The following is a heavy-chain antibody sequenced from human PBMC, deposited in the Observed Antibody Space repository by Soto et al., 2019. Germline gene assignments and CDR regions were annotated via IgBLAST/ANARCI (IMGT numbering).Heavy chain of an antibody. J-gene: IGHJ3*02. Sequence: QVQLVQSGAEVKKPGSSVKVSCXAXXXXFSSYAISWVRQAPGQGLEWMGGIIPIFGTANYAQKFQGRVTITADESTSTAYMELSSLRSEDTAVYYCARPVTFMIGAFDIWGQGTMVTVSS. V-gene: IGHV1-69*01. CDR2: IIPIFGTA. D-gene: IGHD3-22*01. CDR1: XXXFSSYA. CDR3: ARPVTFMIGAFDI.